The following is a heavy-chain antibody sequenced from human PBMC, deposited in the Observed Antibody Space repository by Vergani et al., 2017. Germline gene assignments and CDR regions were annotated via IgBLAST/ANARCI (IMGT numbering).Heavy chain of an antibody. CDR3: ASSAGTYDAFDI. V-gene: IGHV3-30*02. Sequence: QVQLVETGGGVVQPGGSLRLYCATSGFSFNTYGAHWVRQAPGKGLEWVAFIGYDGRIKYNVDSVKGRFTISRDTSKKTLSLQMRSLRADDTAVYYCASSAGTYDAFDIWGQGTMVTVSS. J-gene: IGHJ3*02. CDR2: IGYDGRIK. D-gene: IGHD1-7*01. CDR1: GFSFNTYG.